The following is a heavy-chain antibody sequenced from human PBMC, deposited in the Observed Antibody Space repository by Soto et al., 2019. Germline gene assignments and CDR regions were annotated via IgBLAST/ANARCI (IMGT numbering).Heavy chain of an antibody. CDR3: AREGRMGTFDY. CDR1: GGSVSGGSYF. Sequence: SETLYLTCTVSGGSVSGGSYFWSWVRQPPGKGLEWIGYFYYSGSTKYNPSLKSRVTILEGTSKNQFSLKLNSVTAADTAVYYCAREGRMGTFDYWGQGALVTVS. V-gene: IGHV4-61*01. CDR2: FYYSGST. D-gene: IGHD1-1*01. J-gene: IGHJ4*02.